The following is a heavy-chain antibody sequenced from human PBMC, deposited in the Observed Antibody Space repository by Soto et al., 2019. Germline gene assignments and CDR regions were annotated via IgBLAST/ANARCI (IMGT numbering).Heavy chain of an antibody. CDR3: ATQGFGTLHGLVDV. J-gene: IGHJ6*02. CDR1: CGPITSLTHPY. V-gene: IGHV4-59*08. D-gene: IGHD1-7*01. CDR2: ISYSGHT. Sequence: VRLQESGPSLVKPSETLSLTFPVSCGPITSLTHPYCRWIPQPPGKGPEWIWEISYSGHTSYHPSLKSRVILSVDTSKNQVSLNLASVTAADTAVYYCATQGFGTLHGLVDVWGQGTTVTVSS.